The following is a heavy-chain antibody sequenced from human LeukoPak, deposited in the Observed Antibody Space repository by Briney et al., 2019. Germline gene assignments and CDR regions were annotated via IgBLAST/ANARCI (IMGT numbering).Heavy chain of an antibody. D-gene: IGHD6-13*01. CDR1: GGSISSSSYY. V-gene: IGHV4-39*07. J-gene: IGHJ5*01. CDR2: IYYSGST. Sequence: SETLSLTCTVSGGSISSSSYYWGWIRQPPGKGLEWIGSIYYSGSTNYNPSLKSRVTISVDTSKNQFSLKLTSVTAADTAVYFCARVVGDTSTWGPRWFDPWGQGTLVTVSS. CDR3: ARVVGDTSTWGPRWFDP.